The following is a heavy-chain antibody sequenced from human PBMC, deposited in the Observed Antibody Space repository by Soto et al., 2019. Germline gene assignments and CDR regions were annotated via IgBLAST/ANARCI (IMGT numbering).Heavy chain of an antibody. J-gene: IGHJ4*02. V-gene: IGHV1-3*01. Sequence: GASVKVSCKASGYTFTSYAMHWVRQAPGQRLEWMGWINAGNGNTKYSQKFQGRVTITRDTSASTAYMELSSLRSEDTAVYYCARASGSYYDYGRFDYWGQGTLVTVSS. CDR2: INAGNGNT. CDR1: GYTFTSYA. D-gene: IGHD1-26*01. CDR3: ARASGSYYDYGRFDY.